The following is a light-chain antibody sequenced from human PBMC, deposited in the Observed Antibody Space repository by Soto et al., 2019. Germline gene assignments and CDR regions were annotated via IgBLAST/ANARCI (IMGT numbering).Light chain of an antibody. CDR2: AAS. J-gene: IGKJ1*01. V-gene: IGKV1-6*01. CDR3: LQDYNYSWT. CDR1: QAIRND. Sequence: AIQMTQSPSSLSASVGDRVTLTCRASQAIRNDLAWYQQRPGEAPKLLIYAASTLQSGVPSRFSGGGSGTDFTLTISSLQPEDFATYYCLQDYNYSWTFGQGTKVEVK.